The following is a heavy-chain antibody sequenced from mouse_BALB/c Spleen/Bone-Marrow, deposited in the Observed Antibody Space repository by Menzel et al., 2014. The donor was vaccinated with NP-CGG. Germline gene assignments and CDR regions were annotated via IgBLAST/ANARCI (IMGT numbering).Heavy chain of an antibody. CDR3: ARGFGNYFDY. CDR2: INPYTGYT. CDR1: GYTFPSYT. J-gene: IGHJ2*01. D-gene: IGHD1-1*02. V-gene: IGHV1-4*02. Sequence: VQLQQSTAELARPGASVKMSCKASGYTFPSYTMHWVKQRPGQGLEWIGFINPYTGYTDYNQKFKDKTALTADKSSSTAYMQLNSLTSEDSAVYHCARGFGNYFDYWGQGTTLTVSS.